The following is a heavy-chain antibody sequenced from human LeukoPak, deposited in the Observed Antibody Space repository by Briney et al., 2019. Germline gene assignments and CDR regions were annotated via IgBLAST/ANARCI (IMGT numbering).Heavy chain of an antibody. Sequence: GGSLRLSCAVSGFMFSQHTMSWVRQAPGKRLEWVSSISGSGDATRYADSVMGRFTISRDNAKNTLSLQMNSLRAEDTAVYYCAKSDCASDGCKLLNYWGQGTLVTAS. CDR2: ISGSGDAT. CDR3: AKSDCASDGCKLLNY. D-gene: IGHD3-10*01. CDR1: GFMFSQHT. V-gene: IGHV3-23*01. J-gene: IGHJ4*02.